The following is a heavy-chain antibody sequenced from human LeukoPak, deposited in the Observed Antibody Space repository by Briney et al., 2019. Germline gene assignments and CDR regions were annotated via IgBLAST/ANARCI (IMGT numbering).Heavy chain of an antibody. CDR3: ARVSTIFGVVTQSYYYYMDV. CDR1: GGSISSYY. CDR2: IYTSGST. Sequence: PSETLSLTCTVSGGSISSYYWSWIRQPAGKGLEWIGRIYTSGSTNYNSSLKSRVTMSVDTSKNQFSLKLSSVTAADTAVYYCARVSTIFGVVTQSYYYYMDVWGKGTTVTVSS. D-gene: IGHD3-3*01. V-gene: IGHV4-4*07. J-gene: IGHJ6*03.